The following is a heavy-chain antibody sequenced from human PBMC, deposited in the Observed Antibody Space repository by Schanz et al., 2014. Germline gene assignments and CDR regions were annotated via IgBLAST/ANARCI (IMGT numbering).Heavy chain of an antibody. CDR3: ASSGAGYSSSWDFDY. CDR1: RSTFSSYT. J-gene: IGHJ4*02. Sequence: QVQLVQSGAEVKKPGSSVKVSCKASRSTFSSYTISWVRQARGQGLEWVGRFIPILGIANYAQKFQGRVTITADRSTSTAYMELSSLRSEDTAVYYCASSGAGYSSSWDFDYWGQGTLVTVSS. D-gene: IGHD6-13*01. CDR2: FIPILGIA. V-gene: IGHV1-69*02.